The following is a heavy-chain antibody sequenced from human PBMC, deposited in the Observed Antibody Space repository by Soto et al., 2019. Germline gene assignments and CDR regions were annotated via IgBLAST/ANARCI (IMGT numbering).Heavy chain of an antibody. V-gene: IGHV4-59*01. Sequence: WETLSLTCTVSGGSISSYYWRSIRQPPGRGLEWSGDIYYSGSTNYKPSLKSRVTISVDTSKNQFSLKLSSVTAADTAVYYCANVGYYDSSGYYPYGAFDIWGQGTMVTVSS. CDR3: ANVGYYDSSGYYPYGAFDI. CDR1: GGSISSYY. J-gene: IGHJ3*02. CDR2: IYYSGST. D-gene: IGHD3-22*01.